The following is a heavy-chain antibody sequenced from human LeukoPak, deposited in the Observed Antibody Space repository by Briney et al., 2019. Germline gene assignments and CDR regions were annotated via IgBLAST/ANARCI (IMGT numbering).Heavy chain of an antibody. V-gene: IGHV3-7*03. CDR1: GFTFSNYW. Sequence: GGSLRLSCAASGFTFSNYWMTWVRQAPGKGLEWVANINRDGSERYYVDSVKGRFTISRDDAKSSLYLQMNSLRAEDPAVYYCARRNAIDVWGQGATV. D-gene: IGHD3-9*01. CDR2: INRDGSER. CDR3: ARRNAIDV. J-gene: IGHJ6*02.